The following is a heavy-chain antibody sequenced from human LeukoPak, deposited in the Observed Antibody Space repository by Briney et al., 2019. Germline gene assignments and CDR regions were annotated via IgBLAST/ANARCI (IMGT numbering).Heavy chain of an antibody. CDR1: GFTFSSYG. V-gene: IGHV3-48*01. D-gene: IGHD3-10*01. J-gene: IGHJ4*02. Sequence: GGSLRLSCAASGFTFSSYGMTWVRQAPGKGLEWVSYISSSSSTIYYADSVKGRFTISRDNSKNTLYLQMNNLRAEDTAVYYCAKTRGSGPFDYWGQGTLVTVSS. CDR2: ISSSSSTI. CDR3: AKTRGSGPFDY.